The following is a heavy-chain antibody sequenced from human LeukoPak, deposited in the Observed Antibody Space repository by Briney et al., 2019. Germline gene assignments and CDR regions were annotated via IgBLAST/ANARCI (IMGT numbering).Heavy chain of an antibody. CDR3: ASLVLLWLGESELAAGHVDKDV. V-gene: IGHV3-48*03. CDR1: GFTFSSYE. D-gene: IGHD3-10*01. Sequence: GGSLRLSCAASGFTFSSYEMNWVRQAPGKGLEWVSYISSSGSTIYYADSVKGRFTISRDNSKNTLYLQMNGLRPEDTAKYYCASLVLLWLGESELAAGHVDKDVWGKGTTVTVSS. J-gene: IGHJ6*03. CDR2: ISSSGSTI.